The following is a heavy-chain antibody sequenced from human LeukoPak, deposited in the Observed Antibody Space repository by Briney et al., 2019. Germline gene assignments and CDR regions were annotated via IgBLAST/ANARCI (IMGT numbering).Heavy chain of an antibody. CDR3: VKDDRYFYGSGVYPS. V-gene: IGHV3-64D*09. D-gene: IGHD3-22*01. J-gene: IGHJ4*02. CDR2: ISSNGGST. CDR1: GFTFSRFA. Sequence: GGSLRLSCSASGFTFSRFAMHWVRQAPGKGLEYVSAISSNGGSTYYADSVKGRFTISRDNSKSTLYLQMSSLRAEDTAVYYCVKDDRYFYGSGVYPSWGQGTLVIVSS.